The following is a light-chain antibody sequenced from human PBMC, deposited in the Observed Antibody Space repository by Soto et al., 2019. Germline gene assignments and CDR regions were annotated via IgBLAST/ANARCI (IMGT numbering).Light chain of an antibody. CDR2: DVT. CDR1: SSDVGGYNY. Sequence: QSALTQPRSVSGSPGQSVTISCTGTSSDVGGYNYVSWYQQHPGKAPKLMIYDVTKRPSGVPDRFSASKSGNTASLTISGLQAEDEADYYCCSYAGSQVVFGGGTKLTVL. J-gene: IGLJ2*01. CDR3: CSYAGSQVV. V-gene: IGLV2-11*01.